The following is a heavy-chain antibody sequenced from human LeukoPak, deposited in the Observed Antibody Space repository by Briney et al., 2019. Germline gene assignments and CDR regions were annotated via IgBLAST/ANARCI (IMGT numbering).Heavy chain of an antibody. J-gene: IGHJ4*02. CDR3: APSPRLDLDY. V-gene: IGHV3-48*04. Sequence: PGGSLRLSCAASGFNCNSHAMNWVRQAPGKGLEWISYISISSTSIYYADSVKGRFTISRDNAKNSLYLQMNSLRAEDTAVYYCAPSPRLDLDYWGQGTLVTVSS. D-gene: IGHD2-2*03. CDR1: GFNCNSHA. CDR2: ISISSTSI.